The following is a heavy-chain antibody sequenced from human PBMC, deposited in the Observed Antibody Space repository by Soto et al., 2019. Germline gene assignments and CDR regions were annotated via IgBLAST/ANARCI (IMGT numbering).Heavy chain of an antibody. CDR2: INSDGSST. Sequence: EVQLVESGGGLVQPGGSLRLSCAASGFTFSSYWMHWVRQAPWKGLVWVSRINSDGSSTSYADSVKGRITISRDNAKNTLYLQMNSLSAEDTAVYYCVRTSLVVAAATREDYWGQGTLVTVSS. D-gene: IGHD2-15*01. J-gene: IGHJ4*02. CDR3: VRTSLVVAAATREDY. V-gene: IGHV3-74*01. CDR1: GFTFSSYW.